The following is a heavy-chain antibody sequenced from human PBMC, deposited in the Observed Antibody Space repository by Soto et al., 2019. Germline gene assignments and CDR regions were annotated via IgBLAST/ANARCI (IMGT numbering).Heavy chain of an antibody. Sequence: SVKVSCKASGGTFSSYAISWVRQAPGQGLEWMGGIIPIFGTANYAQKFKGRVTITADESTSTAYMELSSLRSEDTAVYFCARGTDCSGGSCRVAEYFQHWGQGTLVTVSS. CDR3: ARGTDCSGGSCRVAEYFQH. CDR1: GGTFSSYA. V-gene: IGHV1-69*13. D-gene: IGHD2-15*01. CDR2: IIPIFGTA. J-gene: IGHJ1*01.